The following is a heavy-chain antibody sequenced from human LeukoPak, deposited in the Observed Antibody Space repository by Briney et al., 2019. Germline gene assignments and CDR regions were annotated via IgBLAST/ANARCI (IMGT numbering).Heavy chain of an antibody. CDR3: ARDRFRWGFGELLGY. CDR2: INPSGGST. J-gene: IGHJ4*02. Sequence: GASVKVSCKASGYTFTSYYMQWVRQAPGQGLEWMGIINPSGGSTSYAQKFQGRVTMTRDTSTSTVYMELSSLRSEDTAVYYCARDRFRWGFGELLGYWGQGTLVTVSS. D-gene: IGHD3-10*01. V-gene: IGHV1-46*01. CDR1: GYTFTSYY.